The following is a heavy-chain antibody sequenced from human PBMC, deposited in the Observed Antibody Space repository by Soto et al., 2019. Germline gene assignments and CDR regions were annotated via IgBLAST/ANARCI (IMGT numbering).Heavy chain of an antibody. Sequence: VQLVESGGMSVRPGGALRLSCSGSGFNFSDYYLNWIRYTPGKGLEWVSSILALESHKYYTASVLGRFSISRDNARKSLFLQMTDLRVEDTGIYFCAKSQQWGLPLSGGLDVWGRGTTVTVSS. CDR1: GFNFSDYY. D-gene: IGHD6-19*01. J-gene: IGHJ6*02. V-gene: IGHV3-11*01. CDR2: ILALESHK. CDR3: AKSQQWGLPLSGGLDV.